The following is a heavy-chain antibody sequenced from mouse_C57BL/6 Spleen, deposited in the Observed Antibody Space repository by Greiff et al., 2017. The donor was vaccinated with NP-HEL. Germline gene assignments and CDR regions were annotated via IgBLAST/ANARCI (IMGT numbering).Heavy chain of an antibody. CDR1: GYSITSGYY. Sequence: DVKLQESGPGLVKPCQSLSLTCSVTGYSITSGYYWNWIRQFPGNKLEWMGYISYDGSNNYNPSLKNRISITRDTSKNQFFLKLNSVTTEDTATYYCARGDYYGSSPPWFAYWGQGTLVTVSA. J-gene: IGHJ3*01. CDR2: ISYDGSN. CDR3: ARGDYYGSSPPWFAY. D-gene: IGHD1-1*01. V-gene: IGHV3-6*01.